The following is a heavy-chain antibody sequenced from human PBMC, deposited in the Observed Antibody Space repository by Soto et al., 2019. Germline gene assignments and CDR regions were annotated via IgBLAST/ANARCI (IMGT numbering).Heavy chain of an antibody. CDR1: GYSFTSYW. Sequence: PGESLKISCKGSGYSFTSYWISWVRQMLGKGMEWMGRIDPSDSYTNYSPSFQGHVTISADKSISTAYLQWSSLKASDTAMYYCSSDTLFTTVTTGTYYYYYGMDVWGQGTTVTVSS. J-gene: IGHJ6*02. V-gene: IGHV5-10-1*01. D-gene: IGHD4-17*01. CDR3: SSDTLFTTVTTGTYYYYYGMDV. CDR2: IDPSDSYT.